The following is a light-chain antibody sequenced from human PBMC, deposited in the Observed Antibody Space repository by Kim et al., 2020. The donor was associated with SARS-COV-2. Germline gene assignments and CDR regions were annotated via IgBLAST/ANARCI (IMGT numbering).Light chain of an antibody. CDR3: QVWDSSSDRV. CDR1: NIGSKS. J-gene: IGLJ3*02. CDR2: YDS. Sequence: VAPGKPARITCGGNNIGSKSVHWYQQKPGQAPVLVIYYDSDRPSGIPERFSGSNSGNTATLTISRVEAGDEADYYCQVWDSSSDRVFGGGTQLTVL. V-gene: IGLV3-21*04.